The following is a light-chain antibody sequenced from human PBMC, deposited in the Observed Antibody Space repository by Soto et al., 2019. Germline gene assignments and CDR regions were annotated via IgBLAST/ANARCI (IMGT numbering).Light chain of an antibody. CDR2: EVS. CDR1: SSDVGNYNY. Sequence: QSALTQPPSASGSPGQSVTISCTGTSSDVGNYNYVSWYQQHPGKAPKVMIYEVSKRPSGVPDRFTGSKSGNTASLTVSGLQAEDEADYYCSSYAGSNNFEVFGGGTKVTVL. CDR3: SSYAGSNNFEV. J-gene: IGLJ3*02. V-gene: IGLV2-8*01.